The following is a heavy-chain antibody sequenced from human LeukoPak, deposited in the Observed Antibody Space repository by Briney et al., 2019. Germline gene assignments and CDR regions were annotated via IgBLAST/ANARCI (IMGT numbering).Heavy chain of an antibody. V-gene: IGHV3-21*01. CDR2: ITSRSSYK. J-gene: IGHJ4*02. Sequence: GGSLRLSCAASGFTFSSYSMNWVRQAPGKGLEWVSSITSRSSYKYYADSGKGRFTISRDNAKNSLYLQMNSLRAEDTAVYYCAKPHFDYWGQGTLVTVSS. CDR3: AKPHFDY. CDR1: GFTFSSYS.